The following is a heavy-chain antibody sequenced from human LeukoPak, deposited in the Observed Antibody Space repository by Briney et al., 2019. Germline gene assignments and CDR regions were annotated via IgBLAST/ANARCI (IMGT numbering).Heavy chain of an antibody. J-gene: IGHJ4*02. CDR2: INHSGST. D-gene: IGHD2-15*01. Sequence: SETLSLTCAVYGGSFSGYYWSWIRQPPGKGLEWIGEINHSGSTNYNPSLKSRVTISVDTSKNQFSLKLSSVTAADTALYYCARGSDIVVVVTGFLGGIFDYWGQGTLVTVSS. CDR1: GGSFSGYY. CDR3: ARGSDIVVVVTGFLGGIFDY. V-gene: IGHV4-34*01.